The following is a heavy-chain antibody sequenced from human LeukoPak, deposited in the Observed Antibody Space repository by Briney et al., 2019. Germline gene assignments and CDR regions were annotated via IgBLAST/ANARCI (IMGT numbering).Heavy chain of an antibody. Sequence: GGSLRLSCAASGFTFSSYAMHWVRQAPGKGLEWVAVISYDGSNKYYADSVKGRFTISRDDSKNTLYLQMNSLRAEDTAVYYCAREFGVANYYYYGMDVWGQGTTVTVSS. J-gene: IGHJ6*02. D-gene: IGHD3-3*01. V-gene: IGHV3-30-3*01. CDR2: ISYDGSNK. CDR3: AREFGVANYYYYGMDV. CDR1: GFTFSSYA.